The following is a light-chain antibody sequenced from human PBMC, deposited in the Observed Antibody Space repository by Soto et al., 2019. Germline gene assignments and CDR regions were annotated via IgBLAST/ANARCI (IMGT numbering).Light chain of an antibody. CDR2: DVS. V-gene: IGLV2-14*01. Sequence: QSVLTQPASVSGSLGQSITISCTGTSSDVGTYKYVSWYQQHPGKAPKLMIYDVSNRPSGVSNRFSGSKSGNTTSLTISGLQAEDEADYYCSSHRSYNLVVFGTGTKVTVL. J-gene: IGLJ1*01. CDR1: SSDVGTYKY. CDR3: SSHRSYNLVV.